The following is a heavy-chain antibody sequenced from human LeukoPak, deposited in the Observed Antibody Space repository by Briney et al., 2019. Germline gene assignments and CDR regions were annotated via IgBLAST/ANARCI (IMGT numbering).Heavy chain of an antibody. CDR3: ARVSCSGGSCYGFFDP. J-gene: IGHJ5*02. Sequence: GASVNVSCKASGYTFTSYGISWVRQAPGRGLEWMGWISAYNGNTNYAQKLQGRVTMTTDTSTSTAYMELRSLRSDDTAVYYCARVSCSGGSCYGFFDPWGQGTLVTVSS. CDR1: GYTFTSYG. CDR2: ISAYNGNT. D-gene: IGHD2-15*01. V-gene: IGHV1-18*04.